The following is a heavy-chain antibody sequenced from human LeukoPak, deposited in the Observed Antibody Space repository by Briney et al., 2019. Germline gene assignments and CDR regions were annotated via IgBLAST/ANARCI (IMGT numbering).Heavy chain of an antibody. V-gene: IGHV4-34*01. CDR3: AREHYYGSGSYWVNWFDP. Sequence: PSETLSLTCAVYGGSFSGYYWSWIRQPPGKGLEWIGEINHSGSTNYNPSLKSRVTISVDTSKNQFSLKLSSVTAADTAVYYCAREHYYGSGSYWVNWFDPWGQGTLVTVSS. J-gene: IGHJ5*02. CDR1: GGSFSGYY. CDR2: INHSGST. D-gene: IGHD3-10*01.